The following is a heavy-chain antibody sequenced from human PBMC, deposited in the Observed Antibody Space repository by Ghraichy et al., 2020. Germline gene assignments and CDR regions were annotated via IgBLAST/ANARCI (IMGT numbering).Heavy chain of an antibody. CDR2: IYWNDDK. V-gene: IGHV2-5*01. J-gene: IGHJ4*02. Sequence: SGPTLVKPTQTLTLTCTFSGFSLSTSGVGVGWIRQPPGKALEWLALIYWNDDKRYSPSLKSRLTITKDTSKNQVVLTMTNMDPVDTATYYCAPQGIAAADDYFDYWGQGTLVTVSS. CDR3: APQGIAAADDYFDY. CDR1: GFSLSTSGVG. D-gene: IGHD6-13*01.